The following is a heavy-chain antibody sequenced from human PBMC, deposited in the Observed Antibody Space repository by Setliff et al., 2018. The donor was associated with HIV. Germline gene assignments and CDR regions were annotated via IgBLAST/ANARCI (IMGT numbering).Heavy chain of an antibody. V-gene: IGHV1-46*03. CDR1: GYTFTSYY. CDR3: AREARYQDRYYYYMDV. D-gene: IGHD1-20*01. CDR2: INPSGGST. J-gene: IGHJ6*03. Sequence: SVKVSCKASGYTFTSYYLHWVRQAPGQGLEWMGIINPSGGSTTYAQKFQGRVTMTRDTSASTVYMELSSLRSEDTAVYYCAREARYQDRYYYYMDVWGKGTTVTVS.